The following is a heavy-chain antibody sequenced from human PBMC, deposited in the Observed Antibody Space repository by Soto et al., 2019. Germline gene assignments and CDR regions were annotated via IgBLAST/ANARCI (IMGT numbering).Heavy chain of an antibody. Sequence: VQLVESGGGVVQPGRSLRLSCAASGFTFSDYAMHWVRQAPGKGLEWVAVVSHDGRNTHYADSVKGRFTISRDSSKNTVSLEMTSLRAADTAVYYCAPGGRQWLVTSAFNYWGQGARVTVSS. J-gene: IGHJ4*02. CDR1: GFTFSDYA. D-gene: IGHD6-19*01. CDR2: VSHDGRNT. CDR3: APGGRQWLVTSAFNY. V-gene: IGHV3-30*03.